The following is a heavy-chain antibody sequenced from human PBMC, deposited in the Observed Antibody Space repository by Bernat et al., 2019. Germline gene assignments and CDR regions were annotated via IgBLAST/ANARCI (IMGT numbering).Heavy chain of an antibody. Sequence: QVQLVESGGGVVQPGRSLRLSCAASGFTFSSYAMHWVRQAPGKGLEWVAVISYDGSNKYYADSVKGRFTISRDNSKNTLYLQMNSLRAEDTAVYYCAREIQLWLSTYYYYGMDVWGQGTTVTVSS. CDR2: ISYDGSNK. D-gene: IGHD5-18*01. J-gene: IGHJ6*02. V-gene: IGHV3-30-3*01. CDR1: GFTFSSYA. CDR3: AREIQLWLSTYYYYGMDV.